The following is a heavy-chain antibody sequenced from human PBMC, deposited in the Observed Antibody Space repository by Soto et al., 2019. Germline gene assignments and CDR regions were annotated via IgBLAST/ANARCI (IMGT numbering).Heavy chain of an antibody. Sequence: ASVKVSCKASGYTFTSYGISWVRQAPGQGLEWMGWISAYNGNTNYAQKLQGRVTMTTDTSTSTAYMELRSLRSDDTAVYYCARDPVVAATPMDWFDPWGQGTLVTVSS. CDR2: ISAYNGNT. J-gene: IGHJ5*02. CDR1: GYTFTSYG. CDR3: ARDPVVAATPMDWFDP. V-gene: IGHV1-18*01. D-gene: IGHD2-15*01.